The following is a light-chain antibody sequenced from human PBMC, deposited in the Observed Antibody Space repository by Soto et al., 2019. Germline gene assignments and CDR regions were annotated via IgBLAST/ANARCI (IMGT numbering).Light chain of an antibody. V-gene: IGLV1-47*01. CDR2: RDN. CDR3: SSYAGSNNFV. Sequence: QSVLTQPPSASGTPGQRVSISCSGSRSNIGKNYVYWLQQLPGTAPKLLIYRDNQRPSGVPDRFSGSRSGTSASLAISGLRSEDEADYYCSSYAGSNNFVFGSGTKVTVL. CDR1: RSNIGKNY. J-gene: IGLJ1*01.